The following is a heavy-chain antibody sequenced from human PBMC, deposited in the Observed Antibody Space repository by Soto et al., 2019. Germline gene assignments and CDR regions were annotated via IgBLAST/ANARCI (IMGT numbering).Heavy chain of an antibody. D-gene: IGHD5-12*01. V-gene: IGHV3-64*01. CDR2: ISSNGGST. J-gene: IGHJ6*02. CDR1: GFTFSSYA. CDR3: ARDYYRFNSGYGFSMDV. Sequence: GGSLRLSCAASGFTFSSYAMHWVRQAPGKGLEYVSAISSNGGSTYYANSVKGRFTISRDNSKNTLYLQKNSLRAEDTAVYYCARDYYRFNSGYGFSMDVWGQGTTVTVSS.